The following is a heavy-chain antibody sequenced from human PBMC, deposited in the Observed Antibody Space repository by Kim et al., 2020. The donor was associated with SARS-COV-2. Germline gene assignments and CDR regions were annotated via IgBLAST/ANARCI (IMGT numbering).Heavy chain of an antibody. J-gene: IGHJ4*02. CDR3: ARGGDY. V-gene: IGHV1-8*01. Sequence: PNSDNTRYAQKCQGRVTMTRNTAISTAYMERSSLRSEDTAVYYCARGGDYWGQGTLVTVSS. CDR2: PNSDNT.